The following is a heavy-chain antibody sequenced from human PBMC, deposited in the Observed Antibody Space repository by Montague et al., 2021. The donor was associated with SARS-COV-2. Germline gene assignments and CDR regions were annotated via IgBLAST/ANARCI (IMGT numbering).Heavy chain of an antibody. CDR2: IDWDDDK. J-gene: IGHJ4*02. Sequence: PALGKPTQTLTLTCTFSGFSLSTSGMRASWIRQPPGKALEWLARIDWDDDKFYSTSLKTRLTISKDTSKNQVVLTMTNMDPVDTATYYCARSYYDILSAYYTPFDYGGKGTLVTVSS. CDR1: GFSLSTSGMR. V-gene: IGHV2-70*04. D-gene: IGHD3-9*01. CDR3: ARSYYDILSAYYTPFDY.